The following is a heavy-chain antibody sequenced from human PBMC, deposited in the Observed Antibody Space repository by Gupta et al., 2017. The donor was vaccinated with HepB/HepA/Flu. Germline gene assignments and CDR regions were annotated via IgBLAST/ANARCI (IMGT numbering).Heavy chain of an antibody. CDR1: GFSITNNW. V-gene: IGHV3-7*01. Sequence: EVHLVESGGGLVQPGGSLRLSCETSGFSITNNWMAWVRLAPGKGLEWVANIDHDGTTKGYADSVRGRFAISRDNAKNSLFLQMDSLRAEDTAIYYCARDLYSRGGYWGQGTLGTVSS. D-gene: IGHD4-11*01. CDR2: IDHDGTTK. J-gene: IGHJ4*02. CDR3: ARDLYSRGGY.